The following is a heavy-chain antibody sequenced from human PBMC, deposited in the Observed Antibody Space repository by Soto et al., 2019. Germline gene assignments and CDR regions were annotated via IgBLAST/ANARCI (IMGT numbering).Heavy chain of an antibody. CDR3: AKDKNHGGEYYYYGMDV. CDR1: GFTFDDYA. D-gene: IGHD2-21*01. Sequence: EVQLVESGGGLVQPGRSLRLSCAASGFTFDDYAMHWVRQAPGKGLEWVSGISWNSGSVGYADSVKGRFTISRDNAKNSLYLQMNSLRAEDTALYYCAKDKNHGGEYYYYGMDVWGQGTTFTDSS. J-gene: IGHJ6*02. V-gene: IGHV3-9*01. CDR2: ISWNSGSV.